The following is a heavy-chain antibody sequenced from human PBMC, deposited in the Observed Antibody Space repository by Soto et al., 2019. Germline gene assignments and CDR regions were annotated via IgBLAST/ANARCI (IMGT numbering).Heavy chain of an antibody. CDR3: ARGSRYYYGSGSYYNVKWPAAPYYFDY. CDR2: INHSGST. V-gene: IGHV4-34*01. D-gene: IGHD3-10*01. J-gene: IGHJ4*02. CDR1: GGSFSGYY. Sequence: SETLSPTCAVYGGSFSGYYWSWIRQPPGKGLEWIGEINHSGSTNYNPSLKSRVTISVDTSKNQFSLKLSSVTAADTAVYYCARGSRYYYGSGSYYNVKWPAAPYYFDYWGQGTLVTVSS.